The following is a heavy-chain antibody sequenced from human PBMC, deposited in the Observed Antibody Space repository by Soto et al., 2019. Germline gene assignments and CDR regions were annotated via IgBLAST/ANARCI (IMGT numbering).Heavy chain of an antibody. V-gene: IGHV3-11*06. CDR3: ASFGYSFYYCMDF. D-gene: IGHD4-4*01. J-gene: IGHJ6*02. CDR2: ISISSSYT. CDR1: GLTFSYYY. Sequence: GGSLRRSWAASGLTFSYYYMSWIPQSPGKGLEWVSYISISSSYTNYADSVNGRFTISRDNAKNSLYLQMNSLRAEDTAVYYCASFGYSFYYCMDFWGQGTKVTVSS.